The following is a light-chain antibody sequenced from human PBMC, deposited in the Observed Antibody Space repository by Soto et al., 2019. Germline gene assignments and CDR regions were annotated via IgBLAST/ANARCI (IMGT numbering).Light chain of an antibody. CDR1: SSDVGGYNY. V-gene: IGLV2-11*01. Sequence: QSALTQPRSVSGSPGQSVTISCTGTSSDVGGYNYVSWYQLHPGKAPKLMIYDVNKRPSGVPDRFSGSKSGNTASLTISGLQAEDEADYYCCSFTSSTTVIFGGGTQLTVL. CDR2: DVN. CDR3: CSFTSSTTVI. J-gene: IGLJ2*01.